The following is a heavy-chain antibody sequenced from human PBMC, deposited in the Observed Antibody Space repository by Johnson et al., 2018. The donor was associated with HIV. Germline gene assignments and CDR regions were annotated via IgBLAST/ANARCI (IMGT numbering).Heavy chain of an antibody. CDR2: ISWNSGSI. D-gene: IGHD6-6*01. J-gene: IGHJ3*02. CDR1: GFTFDDYA. V-gene: IGHV3-9*01. CDR3: AKDMGGRIAARPGACDI. Sequence: VQLVESGGGLVQPGRSLRLSCAASGFTFDDYAMHWVRQAPGKGLEWVSGISWNSGSIGYADSVKGRFTISRDNAKNSLYLQMNSLRAEDTALYYCAKDMGGRIAARPGACDIWGQGTMVTVSS.